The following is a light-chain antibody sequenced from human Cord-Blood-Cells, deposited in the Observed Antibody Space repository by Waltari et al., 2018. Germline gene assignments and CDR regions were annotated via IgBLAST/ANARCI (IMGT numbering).Light chain of an antibody. V-gene: IGKV3-20*01. CDR3: QQYGSSPRYT. Sequence: EIVLTQPPGTLSLSPGERATLSCSASQSVSSSYLAWYQQKPGQAPRLLTYGASSRATGIPDRFSGSGSGTDFTLTISRLEPEDFAVYYCQQYGSSPRYTFGQGTKLEIK. J-gene: IGKJ2*01. CDR2: GAS. CDR1: QSVSSSY.